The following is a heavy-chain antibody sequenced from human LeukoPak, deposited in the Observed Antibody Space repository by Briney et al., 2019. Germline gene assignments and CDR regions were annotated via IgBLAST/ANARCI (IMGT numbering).Heavy chain of an antibody. Sequence: PGGSLRLSCAASGFTFNLYAMHWIRQAPGKGLEWVALMSYDGTNKYYTHSVKGRFTISRDNSKNTLYVQINNLRPEDTAVYYCARGDHYYDSSGFIDYWGQGTLVTVSS. CDR1: GFTFNLYA. CDR3: ARGDHYYDSSGFIDY. J-gene: IGHJ4*02. D-gene: IGHD3-22*01. V-gene: IGHV3-30*04. CDR2: MSYDGTNK.